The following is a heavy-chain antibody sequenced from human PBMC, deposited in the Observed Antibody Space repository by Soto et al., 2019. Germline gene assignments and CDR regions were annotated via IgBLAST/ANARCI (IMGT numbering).Heavy chain of an antibody. CDR1: GGSLSSGGYY. V-gene: IGHV4-31*03. Sequence: SETLSLTCTVSGGSLSSGGYYWSWIRQHPGKGLEWIGYIYYSGSTYYNPSLKSRVTISVDTSKNQFSLKLSSVTAADTAVYYSARTPRKAYSRSSGAFDIWGQGTMVTASS. D-gene: IGHD6-6*01. CDR3: ARTPRKAYSRSSGAFDI. CDR2: IYYSGST. J-gene: IGHJ3*02.